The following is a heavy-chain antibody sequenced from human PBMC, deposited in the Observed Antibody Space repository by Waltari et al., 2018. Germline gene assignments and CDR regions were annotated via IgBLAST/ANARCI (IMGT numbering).Heavy chain of an antibody. CDR1: GGSISSPY. CDR2: IYYSGST. D-gene: IGHD1-26*01. J-gene: IGHJ4*02. Sequence: QVQLQESGPGLVKPSETLSLTCTVSGGSISSPYWSWIRQHPGKGLEWIGYIYYSGSTYYNPSLKSRVTISVDTSKNQFSLKLSSVTAADTAVYYGASLEGATLAGNTPSFDYWGQGTLVTVSS. V-gene: IGHV4-59*06. CDR3: ASLEGATLAGNTPSFDY.